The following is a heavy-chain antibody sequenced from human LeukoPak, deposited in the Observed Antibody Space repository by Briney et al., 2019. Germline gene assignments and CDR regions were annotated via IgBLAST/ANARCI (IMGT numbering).Heavy chain of an antibody. V-gene: IGHV1-18*01. CDR3: ASGAAAGDYYYYGMDV. Sequence: VASVKVSCKASGYTFTSYGISWVRQAPGQGLEWMGWFSAYNGNTNYAQKLQGRVTMTTDTSTSTAYMELRSLRSDDTAVYYCASGAAAGDYYYYGMDVWGQGTTVTVSS. CDR1: GYTFTSYG. J-gene: IGHJ6*02. D-gene: IGHD6-13*01. CDR2: FSAYNGNT.